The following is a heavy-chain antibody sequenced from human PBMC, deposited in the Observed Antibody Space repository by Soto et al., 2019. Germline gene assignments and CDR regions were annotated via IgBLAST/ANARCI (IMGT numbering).Heavy chain of an antibody. D-gene: IGHD3-22*01. CDR1: GFTFGAYA. CDR2: IRGKAYSGTT. Sequence: GGSLRLSCTTSGFTFGAYAVSWVRQAPGKGLEWIGFIRGKAYSGTTEYAASVNGRFTISRDDSKSIAYLQMNSLKTEDTGVYYCSRVTPYSYETSGYPHYWGQGTLVTAPQ. J-gene: IGHJ4*02. V-gene: IGHV3-49*04. CDR3: SRVTPYSYETSGYPHY.